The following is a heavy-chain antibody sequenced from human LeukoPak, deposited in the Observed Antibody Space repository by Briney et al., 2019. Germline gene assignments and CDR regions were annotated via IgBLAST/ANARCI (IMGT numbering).Heavy chain of an antibody. CDR2: KSYDGSNK. J-gene: IGHJ4*02. V-gene: IGHV3-30-3*01. CDR1: GFTFNSYA. D-gene: IGHD4-17*01. CDR3: ARPPYGDYDGSPYYFDY. Sequence: GGSLRLSCAASGFTFNSYAMHWVRQAPGKGLEWVAVKSYDGSNKYYADSVKGRFTISRDNSKNTLYLQMNSLRAEDTAVYYCARPPYGDYDGSPYYFDYWGQGTRVTVSS.